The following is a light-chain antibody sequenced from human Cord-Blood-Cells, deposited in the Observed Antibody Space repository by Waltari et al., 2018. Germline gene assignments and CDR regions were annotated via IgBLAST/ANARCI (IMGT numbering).Light chain of an antibody. CDR2: DVS. Sequence: QSALTQPASVSGSPGQSITISCTGTSSDVGGYNYVSWYQQHTGTAPNLMIYDVSNRPSGVSNRFSGSKSGNTASLTISGLQAEDEADYYCSSYTSSSTLVFGGGTKLTVL. J-gene: IGLJ2*01. V-gene: IGLV2-14*01. CDR3: SSYTSSSTLV. CDR1: SSDVGGYNY.